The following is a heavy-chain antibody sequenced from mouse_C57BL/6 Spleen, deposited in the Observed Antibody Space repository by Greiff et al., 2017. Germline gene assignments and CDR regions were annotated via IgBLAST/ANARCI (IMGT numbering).Heavy chain of an antibody. CDR2: INPSTGGT. J-gene: IGHJ4*01. V-gene: IGHV1-42*01. D-gene: IGHD2-1*01. CDR3: ARGGYGNYEGAMDY. Sequence: EVKLQESGPELVKPGASVKISCKASGYSFTGYYMNWVKQSPEKSLEWIGEINPSTGGTTYNQKFKAKATLTVDKSSSTAYMQLKSLTSEDSAVLYCARGGYGNYEGAMDYWGQGTSVTVSS. CDR1: GYSFTGYY.